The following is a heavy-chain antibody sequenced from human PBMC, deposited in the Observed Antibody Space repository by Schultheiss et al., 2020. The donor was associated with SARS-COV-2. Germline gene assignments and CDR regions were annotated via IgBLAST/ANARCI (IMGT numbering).Heavy chain of an antibody. CDR3: AADFWSGYPNYYYYGMDV. D-gene: IGHD3-3*01. J-gene: IGHJ6*02. CDR2: IYHSGST. V-gene: IGHV4-30-2*01. CDR1: GGSISSGGYY. Sequence: SETLSLTCTVSGGSISSGGYYWSWIRQHPGKGLEWIGYIYHSGSTYYNPSLKSRVTISVDRSKNQFSLKLSSVTAADTAVYYCAADFWSGYPNYYYYGMDVWGQGTTVTVSS.